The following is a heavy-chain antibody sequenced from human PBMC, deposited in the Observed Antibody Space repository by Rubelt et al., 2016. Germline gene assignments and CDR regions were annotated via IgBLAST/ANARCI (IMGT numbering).Heavy chain of an antibody. Sequence: QLQLQESGSGLVKPSQTLSLTCAVSGGSISSGGYSWSWIRQPPGKGLEWIGYIYHSGSTYYNPSLQSRVTISVDRSKNQLSRKLSSGTAADTAVYYCGRHSYAAWYFDYWGQGTLVTVSS. CDR3: GRHSYAAWYFDY. CDR2: IYHSGST. D-gene: IGHD5-18*01. J-gene: IGHJ4*02. V-gene: IGHV4-30-2*01. CDR1: GGSISSGGYS.